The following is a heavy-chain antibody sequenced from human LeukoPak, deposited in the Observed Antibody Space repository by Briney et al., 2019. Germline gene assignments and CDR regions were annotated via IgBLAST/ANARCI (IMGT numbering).Heavy chain of an antibody. D-gene: IGHD6-19*01. CDR1: GFTFSSYW. Sequence: QTGRSLRLSCAASGFTFSSYWMHWVRQAPGKGLVWVSRINSDGSSTSYADSVKGRFTISRDNAKNTLYLQMNSLRAEDTAVYYCARVLYRQWLVQYSEYGMDVWGQGTTVTVSS. CDR2: INSDGSST. V-gene: IGHV3-74*01. CDR3: ARVLYRQWLVQYSEYGMDV. J-gene: IGHJ6*02.